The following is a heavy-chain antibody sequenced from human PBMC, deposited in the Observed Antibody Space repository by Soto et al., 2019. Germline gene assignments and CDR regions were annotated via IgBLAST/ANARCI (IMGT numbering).Heavy chain of an antibody. CDR3: AGGGSIVVATRRLMDV. V-gene: IGHV1-58*01. CDR1: GFTFTSSA. J-gene: IGHJ6*03. CDR2: IVVGSGNT. D-gene: IGHD3-22*01. Sequence: GASVKVSCKASGFTFTSSAVQWVRQARGQRLEWIGWIVVGSGNTNYAQKFQERVTITRDMSTSTAYMELSSLRSEDTAVYYCAGGGSIVVATRRLMDVWGKGTTVTVSS.